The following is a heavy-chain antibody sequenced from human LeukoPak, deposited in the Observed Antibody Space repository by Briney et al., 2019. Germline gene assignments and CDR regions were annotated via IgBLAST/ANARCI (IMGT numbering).Heavy chain of an antibody. Sequence: GASVKVSCKASGYTFTSYDINWVRQATGQGLEWMGWMNPNSGNTGYAQKFQGRVTMTRNTSISTAYMELSSLRSEDTAVYYCARGQDYYGSGTPVSLDYWGQGTLVTVSS. CDR3: ARGQDYYGSGTPVSLDY. CDR2: MNPNSGNT. V-gene: IGHV1-8*01. J-gene: IGHJ4*02. CDR1: GYTFTSYD. D-gene: IGHD3-10*01.